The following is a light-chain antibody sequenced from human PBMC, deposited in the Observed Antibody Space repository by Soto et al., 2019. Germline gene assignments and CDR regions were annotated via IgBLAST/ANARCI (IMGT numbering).Light chain of an antibody. J-gene: IGKJ1*01. V-gene: IGKV1-39*01. CDR3: QQRYSSPPS. CDR2: AAS. Sequence: DIQMTQSPSSLSASVEDRVIITCRASQSINNHLNWYQQKPGKAPKLLIFAASSLQSGVPSRFSGSRSGPDFTLTISSLQPEDFATYYCQQRYSSPPSFGQGTKVDSK. CDR1: QSINNH.